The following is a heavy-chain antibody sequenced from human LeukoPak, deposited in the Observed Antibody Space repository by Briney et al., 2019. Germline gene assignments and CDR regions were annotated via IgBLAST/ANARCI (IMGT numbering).Heavy chain of an antibody. Sequence: GGSLRLSCAASGFTFSTYAVNWVRQAPGKGLEWVSAITGSGGATYYADSVKGRFTISRDNSKNTLYLQMHTLRAEDTAVYYCAKRATVIGGYYFDCWGQGTLVTVSS. CDR2: ITGSGGAT. V-gene: IGHV3-23*01. J-gene: IGHJ4*02. CDR1: GFTFSTYA. D-gene: IGHD3-16*01. CDR3: AKRATVIGGYYFDC.